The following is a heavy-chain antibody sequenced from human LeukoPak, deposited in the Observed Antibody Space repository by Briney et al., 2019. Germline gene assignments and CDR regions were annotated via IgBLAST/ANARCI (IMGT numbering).Heavy chain of an antibody. V-gene: IGHV5-51*01. D-gene: IGHD3-10*01. J-gene: IGHJ5*02. CDR2: IYPGDSDT. Sequence: PGESLKISCKGSGYSFTSYWIGCVRQMPGKGLEWMGIIYPGDSDTRYSPSFQGQVTISADKSISTAYLQWSSLKASDTAMYYCARRYYGSGSYYNWFDPWGQGTLVTVSS. CDR3: ARRYYGSGSYYNWFDP. CDR1: GYSFTSYW.